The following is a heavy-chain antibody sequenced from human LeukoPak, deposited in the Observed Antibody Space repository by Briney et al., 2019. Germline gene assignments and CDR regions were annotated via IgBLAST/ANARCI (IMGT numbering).Heavy chain of an antibody. J-gene: IGHJ4*02. CDR1: GFTFSTYA. D-gene: IGHD6-13*01. CDR3: AKGDGIAVPGTGLDY. CDR2: ISGSGGKT. Sequence: GGSLRLSCAASGFTFSTYAMSWVRQAPGEGLEWVSGISGSGGKTYYAGSVKGRFTISRDNSRNTLYLQMNSLKAEDTAVYYCAKGDGIAVPGTGLDYWGQGTLVTVSS. V-gene: IGHV3-23*01.